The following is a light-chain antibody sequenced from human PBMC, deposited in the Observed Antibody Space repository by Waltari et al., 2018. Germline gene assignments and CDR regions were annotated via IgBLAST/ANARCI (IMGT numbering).Light chain of an antibody. Sequence: QSALTQPASVSGSPGQSVTISCTGTSSDVGGYSFVSWYQQHPGRAPKLMIYDVTHRPSGVSTRFSGSKSGATASLTISGLQAADEAEYYCSSDSSTNTVVFGGGTQLTV. J-gene: IGLJ3*02. CDR1: SSDVGGYSF. CDR3: SSDSSTNTVV. CDR2: DVT. V-gene: IGLV2-14*03.